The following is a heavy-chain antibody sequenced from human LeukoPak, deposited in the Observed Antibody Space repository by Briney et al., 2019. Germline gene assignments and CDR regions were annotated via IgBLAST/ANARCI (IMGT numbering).Heavy chain of an antibody. CDR1: GFTFSSYW. J-gene: IGHJ3*02. CDR3: ASAKPPLTYYYDSSGYYGDAFDI. D-gene: IGHD3-22*01. CDR2: INGDGRNI. V-gene: IGHV3-74*01. Sequence: GGSLRLSCVASGFTFSSYWMHWVRQDPRKGLVWVSRINGDGRNINYADSVRGRFTISRDNAKNSLYLQMNSLRAEDTAVYYCASAKPPLTYYYDSSGYYGDAFDIWGQGTMVTVSS.